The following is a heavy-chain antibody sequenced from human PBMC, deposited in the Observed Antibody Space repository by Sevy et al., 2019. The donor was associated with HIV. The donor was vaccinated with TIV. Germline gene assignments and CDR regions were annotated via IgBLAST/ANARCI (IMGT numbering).Heavy chain of an antibody. CDR3: ARRFYDSTGYPQYFFDH. CDR1: GYRFTSYW. J-gene: IGHJ4*02. Sequence: GESLKISCRASGYRFTSYWIAWVRQVPGKGLEWMGIIYPDDSDVRYSPSLQGQVTISVDKSISTAYLQWRSLVASDTAMYFCARRFYDSTGYPQYFFDHWGQGTLVTVSS. CDR2: IYPDDSDV. V-gene: IGHV5-51*01. D-gene: IGHD3-22*01.